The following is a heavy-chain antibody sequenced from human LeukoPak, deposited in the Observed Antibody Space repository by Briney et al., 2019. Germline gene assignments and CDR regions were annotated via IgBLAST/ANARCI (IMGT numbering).Heavy chain of an antibody. Sequence: PSETLCLTCAVSGGSLSSSDWWSWVRQPTGKGLEWIGEHYHSGSTNYTTSLKSRVTIPVDQSKNSFSLKLSSVTAADTAVYYCARVGGFGLLLHYFDYWGQGTLVTVSS. CDR1: GGSLSSSDW. J-gene: IGHJ4*02. CDR2: HYHSGST. CDR3: ARVGGFGLLLHYFDY. V-gene: IGHV4-4*02. D-gene: IGHD2-15*01.